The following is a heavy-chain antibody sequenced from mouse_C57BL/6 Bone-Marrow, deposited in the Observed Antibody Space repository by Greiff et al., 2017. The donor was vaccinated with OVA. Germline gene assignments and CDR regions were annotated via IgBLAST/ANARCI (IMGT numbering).Heavy chain of an antibody. CDR3: ARGNLASYGFAY. CDR2: ISSGGSYT. V-gene: IGHV5-6*01. CDR1: GFTFSSYG. J-gene: IGHJ3*01. D-gene: IGHD3-3*01. Sequence: EVQGVESGGDLVKPGGSLKLSCAASGFTFSSYGMSWVRQTPDKRLEWVATISSGGSYTYYPDSVKGRFTISRDNAKNTLYLQMSSLKSEDTAMYYCARGNLASYGFAYWGQGTLVTVSA.